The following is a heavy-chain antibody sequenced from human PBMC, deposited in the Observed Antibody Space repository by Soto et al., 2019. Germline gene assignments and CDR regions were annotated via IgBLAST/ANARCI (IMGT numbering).Heavy chain of an antibody. Sequence: GGSLRLSCAASGITFSDAWMSWGRQAPGKGLEWVGRIKSKTDGGTSDHAAPVKGRFTISRVDSNDTLYLQMNTLKNEDTAVYYCDANGLDIWGQGTMVTVSS. CDR2: IKSKTDGGTS. CDR3: DANGLDI. D-gene: IGHD2-8*01. CDR1: GITFSDAW. J-gene: IGHJ3*02. V-gene: IGHV3-15*01.